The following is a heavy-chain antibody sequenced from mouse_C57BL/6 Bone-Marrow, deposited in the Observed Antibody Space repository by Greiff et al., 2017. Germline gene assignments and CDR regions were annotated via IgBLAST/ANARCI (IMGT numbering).Heavy chain of an antibody. D-gene: IGHD2-4*01. CDR1: GFTFSSYG. V-gene: IGHV5-6*01. J-gene: IGHJ4*01. CDR2: ISSGGSYT. Sequence: EVKVVESGGDLVKPGGSLKLSCAASGFTFSSYGMSWVRQTPDKRLEWVATISSGGSYTYYPDSVKGRFTISRDNAKNTLYLQMSSLKSEDTAMYYCARHEALPMITKAMDDWGQGTSVTVSS. CDR3: ARHEALPMITKAMDD.